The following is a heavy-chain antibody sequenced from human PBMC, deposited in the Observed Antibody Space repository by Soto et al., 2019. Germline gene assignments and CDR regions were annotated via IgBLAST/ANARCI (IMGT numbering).Heavy chain of an antibody. CDR2: INSDGSST. Sequence: GGSLRLSCAASGFTFSSYWMHWVRQAPGKGLVWVSRINSDGSSTSYADSVKGRFTISRDNSQNTLYLRMNSLRAEDTAVYYCAKYGCGSPTCPYYFYSFMDVWGKGTTVTVSS. J-gene: IGHJ6*03. V-gene: IGHV3-74*01. D-gene: IGHD2-2*01. CDR3: AKYGCGSPTCPYYFYSFMDV. CDR1: GFTFSSYW.